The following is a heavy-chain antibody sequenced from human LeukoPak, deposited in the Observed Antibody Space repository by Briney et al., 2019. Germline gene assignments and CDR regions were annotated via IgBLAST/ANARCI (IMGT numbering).Heavy chain of an antibody. V-gene: IGHV2-26*01. CDR2: IFSNDEK. J-gene: IGHJ4*02. D-gene: IGHD1-7*01. Sequence: ESGPVLVEPTETLTLTCTVSGFSLSNARMGVSWIRQPPGKALEWLAHIFSNDEKSYSTSLKSRLTISKDTSKSQVVLTMTNMDPVDTATYYCARMELPHYYFDYWGQGTLVTVSS. CDR1: GFSLSNARMG. CDR3: ARMELPHYYFDY.